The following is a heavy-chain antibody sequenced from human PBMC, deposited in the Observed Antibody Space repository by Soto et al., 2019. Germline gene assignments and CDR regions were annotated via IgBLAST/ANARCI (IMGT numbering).Heavy chain of an antibody. CDR3: AREDTIFGVHYGMDV. D-gene: IGHD3-3*01. J-gene: IGHJ6*02. V-gene: IGHV4-59*01. CDR2: IYYSGST. Sequence: QVQLQESGPGLVKPSETLSLTCTVSGGSISSYYWSWIRQPPGKGLEWIGYIYYSGSTNYNPSLKSRVTISVDTSKNQFSLKLSAVTAADTAVYYCAREDTIFGVHYGMDVWGQGTTVTVSS. CDR1: GGSISSYY.